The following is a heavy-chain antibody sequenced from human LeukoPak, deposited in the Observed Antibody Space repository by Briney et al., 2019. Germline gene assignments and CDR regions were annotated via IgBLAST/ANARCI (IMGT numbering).Heavy chain of an antibody. CDR3: ARVTNGVCYG. Sequence: SDTLSLTCAVSGYSITSSSWWGWIRQPPGKGLEWIGYIYHSGTTYYNPSLQSRVTMSVDTSKNQFSLKLSSVTAVDTAVYYCARVTNGVCYGWGQGTLVTVSS. V-gene: IGHV4-28*03. CDR1: GYSITSSSW. CDR2: IYHSGTT. J-gene: IGHJ4*02. D-gene: IGHD2-8*01.